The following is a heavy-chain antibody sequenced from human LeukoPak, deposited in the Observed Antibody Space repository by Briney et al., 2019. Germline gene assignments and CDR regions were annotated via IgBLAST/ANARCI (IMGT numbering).Heavy chain of an antibody. V-gene: IGHV4-30-2*01. CDR2: IYHSGST. D-gene: IGHD3-3*01. CDR3: ARAVFSSLRDFWSGYPYYFDY. J-gene: IGHJ4*02. Sequence: SETLSLTCAVSGGSISSGGYSWSWIRQPPGKGLEWIGYIYHSGSTYYNPSLKSRVTISVDRSKNQFSLKLSSVTAADTAVYYCARAVFSSLRDFWSGYPYYFDYWGQGTLVTVSS. CDR1: GGSISSGGYS.